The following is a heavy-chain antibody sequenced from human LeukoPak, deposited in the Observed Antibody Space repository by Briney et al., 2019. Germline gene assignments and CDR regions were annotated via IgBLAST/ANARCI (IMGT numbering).Heavy chain of an antibody. J-gene: IGHJ4*02. D-gene: IGHD2-21*02. CDR1: GYPFNFYW. CDR2: IYPRNSDA. V-gene: IGHV5-51*01. Sequence: GESLKISCNGSGYPFNFYWIGWVRQMPGKGREWMGVIYPRNSDARYSPSFQGQVTISVDTSISTAYLQWSSLKASDTAMYYCARQDGDGFYYFDYWGQGSLVTVSS. CDR3: ARQDGDGFYYFDY.